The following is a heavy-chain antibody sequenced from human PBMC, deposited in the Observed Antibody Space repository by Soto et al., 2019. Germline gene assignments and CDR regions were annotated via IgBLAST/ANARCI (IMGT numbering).Heavy chain of an antibody. D-gene: IGHD6-6*01. CDR1: EVTFSSNA. CDR2: IRNSGDNT. CDR3: AKTFSSSSGWFFDL. Sequence: EVQLLESGGGLVQPGGSLRLSCEASEVTFSSNAWNWVRQAPGKGLEWVSTIRNSGDNTYYADSVRGRFTISRDNSKNPLYLQMNSLRADDTAVYYCAKTFSSSSGWFFDLWGRGTLVTVSS. V-gene: IGHV3-23*01. J-gene: IGHJ2*01.